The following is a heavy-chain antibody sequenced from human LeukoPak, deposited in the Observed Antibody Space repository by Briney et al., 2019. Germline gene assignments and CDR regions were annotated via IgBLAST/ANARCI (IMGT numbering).Heavy chain of an antibody. J-gene: IGHJ4*02. D-gene: IGHD3-16*02. Sequence: PSETLSLTCTVSGGSISSSSYYWGWIRQPPGKGLEWIGSIYYSGSTYYNPSLKSRVTISVDTSKNQFSLKLSSVTAADTAVYYCARHLTHEGYVWGSYRPYDYWGQGTLVTASS. CDR1: GGSISSSSYY. V-gene: IGHV4-39*01. CDR2: IYYSGST. CDR3: ARHLTHEGYVWGSYRPYDY.